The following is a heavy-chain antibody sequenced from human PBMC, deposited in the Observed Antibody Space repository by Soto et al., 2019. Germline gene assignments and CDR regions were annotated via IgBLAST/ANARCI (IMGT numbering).Heavy chain of an antibody. CDR3: AKEVAKGIAARYGMDV. CDR1: GFHCISYS. CDR2: ISGSGGST. V-gene: IGHV3-23*01. D-gene: IGHD6-6*01. J-gene: IGHJ6*02. Sequence: GDSLKSSAAASGFHCISYSMSLVRPAPGKGLEWVSAISGSGGSTYYADSVKGRFTISRDNSKNTLYLQMNSLRAEDTAVYYCAKEVAKGIAARYGMDVWGQGTTVTVSS.